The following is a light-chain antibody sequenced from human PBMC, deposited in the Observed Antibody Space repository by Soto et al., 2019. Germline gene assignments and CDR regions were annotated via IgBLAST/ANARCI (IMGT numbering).Light chain of an antibody. CDR3: HQYSKWPQT. Sequence: TMLTQSPATLSASPGERVTLSCRATQSVTYNLAWYQQKPGQAPRLLIYGASTRATGIPARFSGRGSGTEFTLTITSLQSEDFAVYYCHQYSKWPQTFGQGTKVDIK. CDR2: GAS. V-gene: IGKV3-15*01. CDR1: QSVTYN. J-gene: IGKJ1*01.